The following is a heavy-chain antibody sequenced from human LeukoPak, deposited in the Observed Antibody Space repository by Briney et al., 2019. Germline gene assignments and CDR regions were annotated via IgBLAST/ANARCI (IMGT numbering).Heavy chain of an antibody. CDR2: INHSGST. D-gene: IGHD6-13*01. V-gene: IGHV4-34*01. CDR1: GGSFSGYY. Sequence: NPSETLSLTCAVCGGSFSGYYWSWIRQPPGKGLEWIGEINHSGSTNYNPSLKSRVTISVDTSKNQFSLKLSSVTAADTAVYYCARTVDSSSWNWGFDYWGQGTLVTVSS. J-gene: IGHJ4*02. CDR3: ARTVDSSSWNWGFDY.